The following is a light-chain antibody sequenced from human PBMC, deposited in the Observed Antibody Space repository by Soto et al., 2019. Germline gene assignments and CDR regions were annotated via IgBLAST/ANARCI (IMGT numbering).Light chain of an antibody. V-gene: IGLV1-40*01. J-gene: IGLJ3*02. CDR2: SNI. CDR3: QSYDSSLGGSKGV. CDR1: SSDIGAGYD. Sequence: QSVLTQPPSMSGAPGQRVTISCTGSSSDIGAGYDVHWYQQFPGTAPKLLIYSNINRPSGVPDRFSGSKSGTSASLAITGLQAEDEAHYYCQSYDSSLGGSKGVFGGGTKLTVL.